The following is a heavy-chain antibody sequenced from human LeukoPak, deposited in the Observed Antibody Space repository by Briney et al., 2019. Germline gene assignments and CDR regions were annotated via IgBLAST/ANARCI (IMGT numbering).Heavy chain of an antibody. CDR1: NGSISSYY. CDR3: AKESFCNTGNCYGKWFHP. D-gene: IGHD2-15*01. V-gene: IGHV4-59*01. J-gene: IGHJ5*02. Sequence: PSETLSLTCTVSNGSISSYYWSWIRQPPGKGLEWIGYIYYSGSTNYNPSLKGRITMSVDMSKNQFSLKLRSVTAADTAVYYCAKESFCNTGNCYGKWFHPCGQGTLITVSS. CDR2: IYYSGST.